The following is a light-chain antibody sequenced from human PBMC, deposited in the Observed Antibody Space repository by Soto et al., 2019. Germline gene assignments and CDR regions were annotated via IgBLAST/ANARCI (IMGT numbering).Light chain of an antibody. CDR1: QSISSW. V-gene: IGKV1-5*03. CDR2: KAS. CDR3: QQYNYYPLT. Sequence: DIQMPQSPSTLSASVGDSFNINCRASQSISSWLAWYQQKPGKATKLLIYKASSLESGVPSRFRGSGFGTEFTLTISSLQPDDFATYYCQQYNYYPLTFGGGTKVDI. J-gene: IGKJ4*01.